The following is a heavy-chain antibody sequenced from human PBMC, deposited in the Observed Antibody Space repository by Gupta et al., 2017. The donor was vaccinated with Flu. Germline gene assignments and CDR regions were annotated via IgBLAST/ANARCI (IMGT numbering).Heavy chain of an antibody. V-gene: IGHV3-30*18. Sequence: QEQVVESGGGVVQPGGSLQLSCEASGISSGTYGIPWVRQGPGQGLEWVAVISYDGSNKYYADSVKGRFTISRDNSKNTLYLQMNSLTTEDTAVYYCAKDWKWNYNNYGMNVWGPGTTVTVSS. CDR1: GISSGTYG. J-gene: IGHJ6*02. CDR2: ISYDGSNK. CDR3: AKDWKWNYNNYGMNV. D-gene: IGHD5-24*01.